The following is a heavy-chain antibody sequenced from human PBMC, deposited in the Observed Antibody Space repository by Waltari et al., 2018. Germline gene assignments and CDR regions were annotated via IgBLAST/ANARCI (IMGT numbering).Heavy chain of an antibody. V-gene: IGHV3-30*19. Sequence: QVQLVESGGGVVQPGRALSRSCAAAGFTFSDYHMPWVRQAPGRGLEWVSHISYDGTNTYYADSVKGRFTISRDNSKNSLYLEMSSLRDEDTAVYYCARIVGATAFAYWGQGTLVTVSS. CDR1: GFTFSDYH. D-gene: IGHD1-26*01. J-gene: IGHJ4*02. CDR2: ISYDGTNT. CDR3: ARIVGATAFAY.